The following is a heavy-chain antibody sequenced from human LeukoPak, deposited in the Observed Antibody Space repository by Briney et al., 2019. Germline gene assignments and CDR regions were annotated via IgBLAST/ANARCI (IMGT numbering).Heavy chain of an antibody. CDR2: IYYSGST. J-gene: IGHJ4*02. CDR1: GGSISNYY. D-gene: IGHD6-13*01. CDR3: ARAGYSSSWPNLYFDY. Sequence: SETLSLTCAVSGGSISNYYWSWIRQPPGKGLEWIGYIYYSGSTNYNPSLKGRVTISVDTSKNQFSLKLSSVTAADTAVYYCARAGYSSSWPNLYFDYWGQGTLVTVSS. V-gene: IGHV4-59*08.